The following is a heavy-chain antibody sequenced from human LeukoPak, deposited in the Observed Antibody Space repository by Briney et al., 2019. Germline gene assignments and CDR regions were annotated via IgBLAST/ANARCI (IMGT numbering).Heavy chain of an antibody. J-gene: IGHJ4*02. V-gene: IGHV5-51*01. CDR2: IFPGDSDS. CDR3: ARRRDLYSGSYYPFDY. Sequence: GESLKISCKASESEYIFSTYWLAWVRQMPGKGLEWMGIIFPGDSDSIYSPSFQGQVTMSVDKSISTAYLHFSSLRASDTGMYYCARRRDLYSGSYYPFDYWGQGTLVAVSS. D-gene: IGHD1-26*01. CDR1: ESEYIFSTYW.